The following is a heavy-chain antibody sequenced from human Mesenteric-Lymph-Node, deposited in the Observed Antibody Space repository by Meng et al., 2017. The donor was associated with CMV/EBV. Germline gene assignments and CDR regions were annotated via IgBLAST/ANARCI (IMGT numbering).Heavy chain of an antibody. J-gene: IGHJ6*02. D-gene: IGHD2-2*02. Sequence: ASVKVSCKASGYTFTSYDINWVRQATGQGLEWMGWMNPNSGNTGYAQKFQGRVTITRNTSISTAYMELSSLRSEDTAVYYCARGGDIVVVPAAILDGDRYYYGMDVWGQGTRSPSP. V-gene: IGHV1-8*03. CDR2: MNPNSGNT. CDR3: ARGGDIVVVPAAILDGDRYYYGMDV. CDR1: GYTFTSYD.